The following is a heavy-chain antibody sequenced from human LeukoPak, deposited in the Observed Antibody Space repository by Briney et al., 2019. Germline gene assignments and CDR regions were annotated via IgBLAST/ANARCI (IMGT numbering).Heavy chain of an antibody. CDR1: GGSIISYY. CDR2: IYYVWRT. CDR3: ARDGYGGNLPFDY. D-gene: IGHD4-23*01. V-gene: IGHV4-59*01. J-gene: IGHJ4*02. Sequence: SETLSLTWTLSGGSIISYYWSWIRQPPGKGLGWTAYIYYVWRTNYNPSLKNRVTISVNTCNNQFSHNPSSVTAPATTIFYSARDGYGGNLPFDYWGQGTPVTVS.